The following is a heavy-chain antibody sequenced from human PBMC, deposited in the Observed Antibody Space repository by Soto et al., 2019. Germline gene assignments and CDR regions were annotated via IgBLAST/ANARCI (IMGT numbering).Heavy chain of an antibody. Sequence: SETLSLTCAVYGGSFSGYYWSWIRQPPGKGLEWIGEINHSGSTNYNPSLKSRVTISVDTSKNQFSLKLSSVTAADTAVYYCARVGATEEYYGMDVWRQGTTVTVSS. CDR1: GGSFSGYY. J-gene: IGHJ6*02. V-gene: IGHV4-34*01. CDR2: INHSGST. D-gene: IGHD1-26*01. CDR3: ARVGATEEYYGMDV.